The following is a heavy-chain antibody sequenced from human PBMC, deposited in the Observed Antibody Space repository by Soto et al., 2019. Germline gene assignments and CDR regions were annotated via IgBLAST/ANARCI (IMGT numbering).Heavy chain of an antibody. CDR3: ARSLTIFGVVARFDK. CDR1: GFTFSDYA. V-gene: IGHV3-30-3*01. Sequence: QVQLVESGGGVVQPGRSLRLSCAASGFTFSDYAMQWVRQAPGKGLEWVAGISYDGTNKYYADSMKGRFTISRDNSKNTRYLQMNSLRAEDTAVYFCARSLTIFGVVARFDKWGQGTPVTVSS. J-gene: IGHJ4*02. D-gene: IGHD3-3*01. CDR2: ISYDGTNK.